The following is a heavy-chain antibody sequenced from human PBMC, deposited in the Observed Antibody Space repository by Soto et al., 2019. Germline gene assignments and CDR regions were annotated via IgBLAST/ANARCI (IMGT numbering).Heavy chain of an antibody. D-gene: IGHD2-2*01. CDR1: GGTFSSYT. J-gene: IGHJ4*02. V-gene: IGHV1-69*08. CDR2: IIPILGIA. Sequence: QVQLVQSGAEVKKPGSSVKVSCKASGGTFSSYTISWVRQAPGQGLEWMGRIIPILGIANYAQKFQGRVTITADKSTSRAYMELSSLRSEDTAVYYCARDAAPIVVVPAALDAWGQGTLVTVSS. CDR3: ARDAAPIVVVPAALDA.